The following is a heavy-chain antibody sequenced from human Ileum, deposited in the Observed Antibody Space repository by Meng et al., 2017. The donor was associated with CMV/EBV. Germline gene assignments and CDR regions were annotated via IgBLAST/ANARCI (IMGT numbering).Heavy chain of an antibody. V-gene: IGHV3-74*01. CDR1: GFTFSGYW. Sequence: GESLKISCAASGFTFSGYWMHWVRQAPGKGLVWVSRINSDGSTTNYADSVKGRFTISRGNAKNTLYLQMNSLRAEDAAVYYCVRGYSVGVVDIIGYWGQGTLVTVSS. J-gene: IGHJ4*02. CDR2: INSDGSTT. CDR3: VRGYSVGVVDIIGY. D-gene: IGHD3-3*01.